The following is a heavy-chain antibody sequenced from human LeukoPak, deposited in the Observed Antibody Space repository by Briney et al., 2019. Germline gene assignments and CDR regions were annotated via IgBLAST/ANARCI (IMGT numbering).Heavy chain of an antibody. J-gene: IGHJ4*02. V-gene: IGHV3-30*03. D-gene: IGHD3-9*01. CDR1: GFTFSSYG. Sequence: GGSLRLSCAASGFTFSSYGMHWVRQAPGKGLEWVAVISYDGSNKYYADSVKGRFTISRDNAKNSLYLQMNSLRAEDTAVYYCARVLRYFDWLRTQTDYWGQGTLVTVSS. CDR2: ISYDGSNK. CDR3: ARVLRYFDWLRTQTDY.